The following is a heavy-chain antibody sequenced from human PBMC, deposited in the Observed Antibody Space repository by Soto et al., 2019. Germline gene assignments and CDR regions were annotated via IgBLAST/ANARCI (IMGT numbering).Heavy chain of an antibody. Sequence: GASVKVSCKVSGYTLTELSMHCVRQAPGKGLEWMGGFDPEDGETIYAQKFQGRVTMTEDTSTDTAYMELSSLRSEDTAVYYCATFIVATIRENYFDYWGQGTLVTVSS. D-gene: IGHD5-12*01. CDR1: GYTLTELS. J-gene: IGHJ4*02. CDR3: ATFIVATIRENYFDY. CDR2: FDPEDGET. V-gene: IGHV1-24*01.